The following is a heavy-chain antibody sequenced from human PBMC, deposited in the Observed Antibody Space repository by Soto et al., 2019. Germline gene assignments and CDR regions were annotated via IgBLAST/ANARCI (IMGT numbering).Heavy chain of an antibody. V-gene: IGHV3-23*01. Sequence: GGSLRLSGSPSGFTFSDFAITWVRHVPGRGLEWVASLDGAGGSTYYAESVRGRFSISRDNSQNTLFLQMKRLTVDDTAIYYCAAPRDEYGSGVSWFTYGMDIWGQGTTVTVSS. CDR1: GFTFSDFA. CDR2: LDGAGGST. CDR3: AAPRDEYGSGVSWFTYGMDI. D-gene: IGHD3-10*01. J-gene: IGHJ6*02.